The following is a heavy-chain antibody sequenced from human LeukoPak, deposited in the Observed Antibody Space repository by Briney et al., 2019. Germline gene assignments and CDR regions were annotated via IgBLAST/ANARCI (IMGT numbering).Heavy chain of an antibody. CDR1: GGSFSGYY. CDR3: ARVPDITARPCDT. V-gene: IGHV4-34*01. CDR2: ISHTGLT. J-gene: IGHJ5*02. D-gene: IGHD1-1*01. Sequence: PSETLSLTCAVYGGSFSGYYWTLIRQTPGKGLEWIGEISHTGLTGSNPSLKSRVTIFVDSSKKQFSLRMTSVTAADTGIYYCARVPDITARPCDTWGPGTLVTVSS.